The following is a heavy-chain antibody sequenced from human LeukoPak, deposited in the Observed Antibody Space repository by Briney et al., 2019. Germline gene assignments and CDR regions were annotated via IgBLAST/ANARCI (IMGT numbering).Heavy chain of an antibody. J-gene: IGHJ6*02. CDR2: ISYDGSDK. CDR1: GFIFSDHT. CDR3: ARSRYRHYYYYGMDV. D-gene: IGHD3-16*02. V-gene: IGHV3-30-3*01. Sequence: GGSLRLSCVASGFIFSDHTIHWVRQAPGKGLEWVALISYDGSDKYYADSVKGRFTISRDNSKNTLSLQMNSLRNEDTAVFYCARSRYRHYYYYGMDVWGPGTTVTVSS.